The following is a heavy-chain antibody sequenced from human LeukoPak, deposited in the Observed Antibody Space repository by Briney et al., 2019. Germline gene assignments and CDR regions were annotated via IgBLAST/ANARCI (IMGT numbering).Heavy chain of an antibody. CDR1: GFTFSSYA. CDR2: ISSDGGSTYGEST. CDR3: ARGGITLIRYDIYFDH. V-gene: IGHV3-64*01. Sequence: PGGSLGLSCTASGFTFSSYAMHWVRQAPGKGLESVSGISSDGGSTYGESTYHANSVKGRFTISRDNSRNTLYLQMDSLRAEDMAVYHCARGGITLIRYDIYFDHWGQGTLVTVSS. D-gene: IGHD3-22*01. J-gene: IGHJ4*02.